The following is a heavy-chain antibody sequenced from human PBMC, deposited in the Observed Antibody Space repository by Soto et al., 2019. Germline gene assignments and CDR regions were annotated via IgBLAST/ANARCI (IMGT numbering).Heavy chain of an antibody. V-gene: IGHV3-23*01. CDR3: AKDGDGCGYYRWFFDC. CDR2: ISGSGGST. Sequence: GGSLRLSCAASGFTFSSYAMSWVRQAPGKGLEWVSAISGSGGSTYYADSVRGRFTISRDNSKNTLYLQMNSLRAEDTAVYYCAKDGDGCGYYRWFFDCWGQGTPVTVSS. CDR1: GFTFSSYA. J-gene: IGHJ4*02. D-gene: IGHD3-22*01.